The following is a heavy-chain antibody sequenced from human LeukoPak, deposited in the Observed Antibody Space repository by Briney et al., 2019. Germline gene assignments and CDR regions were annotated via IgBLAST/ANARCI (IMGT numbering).Heavy chain of an antibody. CDR2: IYYSGCT. V-gene: IGHV4-30-4*01. D-gene: IGHD3-10*01. Sequence: SQTLSLTCTVSGGSISSGDYYWSWIRQPPGKGLEWIGYIYYSGCTYYNPSLKSRVTISVDTSKNQFSLKLSSVTAADTAVYYCARVLLWFGGHFDYWGQGTLVTVSS. CDR3: ARVLLWFGGHFDY. J-gene: IGHJ4*02. CDR1: GGSISSGDYY.